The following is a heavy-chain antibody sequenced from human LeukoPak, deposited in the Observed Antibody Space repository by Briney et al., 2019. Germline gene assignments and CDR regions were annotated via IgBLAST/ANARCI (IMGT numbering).Heavy chain of an antibody. Sequence: SETLSLTCTVSGNSISNYYWRWMRQPPGKGLEWIGYLYFSGSTNYNPSLKSRVTISVDTSKNQYSLKLSSVTAADTAMYYCARGIAGEWLPIWGQGTLVTVSS. J-gene: IGHJ4*02. D-gene: IGHD3-3*01. CDR1: GNSISNYY. V-gene: IGHV4-59*01. CDR2: LYFSGST. CDR3: ARGIAGEWLPI.